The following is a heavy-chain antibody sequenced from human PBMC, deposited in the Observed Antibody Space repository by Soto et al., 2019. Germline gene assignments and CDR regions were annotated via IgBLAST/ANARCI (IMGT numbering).Heavy chain of an antibody. Sequence: GGSLRLSCTASGFTFGDYAMNWVRQAPGKGLEWVGRIKSKTDGGTTDYAAPVKGRFTISRDDSKNTLYLQMNSLKTEDTAVYYCTDRPAGGPHYGMDVWGQGTTVTVSS. CDR1: GFTFGDYA. CDR3: TDRPAGGPHYGMDV. V-gene: IGHV3-15*07. CDR2: IKSKTDGGTT. D-gene: IGHD3-10*01. J-gene: IGHJ6*02.